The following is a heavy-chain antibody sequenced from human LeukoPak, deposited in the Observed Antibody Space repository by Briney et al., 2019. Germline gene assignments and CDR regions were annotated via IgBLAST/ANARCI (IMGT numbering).Heavy chain of an antibody. J-gene: IGHJ4*01. CDR3: ATKAREAPE. V-gene: IGHV3-11*01. CDR1: GFTFSDYY. D-gene: IGHD1/OR15-1a*01. CDR2: ISGDGGDI. Sequence: PGGSLRLSSATSGFTFSDYYMSWIRQAPGKGLEWLSYISGDGGDINYADSVGGRFTVSRDNAKNALYLQMNSLRVEDTAIYYCATKAREAPEWGQGTLVTVSS.